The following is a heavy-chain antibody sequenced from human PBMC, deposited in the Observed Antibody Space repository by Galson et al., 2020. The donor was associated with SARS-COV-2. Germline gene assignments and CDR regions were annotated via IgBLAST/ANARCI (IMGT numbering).Heavy chain of an antibody. Sequence: ETSETLSLTCTVSGGSISSSSYYWGWIRQPPGKGLEWIGSIYYSGSTYYNPSLKSRVTISVDTSKNQFSLKLSSVTAADTAVYYCARLLADIIDGCSSTSCYTENWFDPWGQGTLVTVSS. D-gene: IGHD2-2*02. CDR3: ARLLADIIDGCSSTSCYTENWFDP. V-gene: IGHV4-39*01. CDR1: GGSISSSSYY. CDR2: IYYSGST. J-gene: IGHJ5*02.